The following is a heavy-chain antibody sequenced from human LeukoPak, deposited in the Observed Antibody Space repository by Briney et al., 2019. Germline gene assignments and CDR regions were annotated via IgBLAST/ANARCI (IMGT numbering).Heavy chain of an antibody. CDR1: GYTFTSSD. D-gene: IGHD6-13*01. V-gene: IGHV1-8*01. CDR2: INPNSGRT. Sequence: ASVKVSCKASGYTFTSSDINWVRQAAAQGLEWMGGINPNSGRTGYAQKFQGRVTMTANTSISTAYMELSSLRFDDTAVYYCARGRSGLAAAGTYDYWGQGTLITVSS. CDR3: ARGRSGLAAAGTYDY. J-gene: IGHJ4*02.